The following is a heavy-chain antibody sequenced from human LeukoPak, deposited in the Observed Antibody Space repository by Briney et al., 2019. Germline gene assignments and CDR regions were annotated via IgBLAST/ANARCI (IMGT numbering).Heavy chain of an antibody. CDR3: ARGRGIVDY. CDR1: GGSISSGDYY. V-gene: IGHV4-30-4*08. J-gene: IGHJ4*02. CDR2: INHSGST. D-gene: IGHD2-15*01. Sequence: SQTLSLTCTVSGGSISSGDYYWSWIRQPPGKGLEWIGEINHSGSTNYNPSLKSRVTISVDTSKNQFSLKLSSVTAADTAVYYCARGRGIVDYWGQGTLVTVSS.